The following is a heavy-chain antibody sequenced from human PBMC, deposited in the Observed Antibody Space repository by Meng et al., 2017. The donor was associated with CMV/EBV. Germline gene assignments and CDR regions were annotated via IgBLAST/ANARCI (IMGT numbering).Heavy chain of an antibody. V-gene: IGHV1-8*01. D-gene: IGHD3-9*01. CDR1: GYTFTSYD. J-gene: IGHJ6*02. CDR2: MNPNSGNT. CDR3: NLDILTGYEAYGMDV. Sequence: ASVKVSCKASGYTFTSYDINWVQQATGQGLEWMGWMNPNSGNTGYAQKFQGRVTMTRNTSISTAYMELSSLRSEDTAVYYCNLDILTGYEAYGMDVWGQGTTVTVSS.